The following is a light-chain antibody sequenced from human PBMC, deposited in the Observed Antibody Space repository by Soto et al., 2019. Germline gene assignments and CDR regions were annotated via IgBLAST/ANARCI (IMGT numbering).Light chain of an antibody. CDR2: KAS. Sequence: DIQMTQSPSTVSASVGDRVTITCRASQSISTWLAWYQHKPGEAPKLLIYKASSLESGVPSRFSGSGSGTEFTLTISRLEPDYFATYYCQQYNRYWTFGQGTKVEVK. CDR3: QQYNRYWT. J-gene: IGKJ1*01. V-gene: IGKV1-5*03. CDR1: QSISTW.